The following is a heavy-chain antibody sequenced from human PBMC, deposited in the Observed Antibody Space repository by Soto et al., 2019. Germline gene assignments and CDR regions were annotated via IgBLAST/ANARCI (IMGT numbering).Heavy chain of an antibody. J-gene: IGHJ4*02. Sequence: QVQLVESGGGVVQPGRSLRLSCAASGFTFSSYGMHWVRQAPGKGLEWVAIISYDEINKYYADSVKGRFTISRDNCKNPLYLEMNRLRAEDTAVYYCAKSVYNWNDGFFDYWGQGTLVTVSS. D-gene: IGHD1-1*01. CDR1: GFTFSSYG. CDR3: AKSVYNWNDGFFDY. CDR2: ISYDEINK. V-gene: IGHV3-30*18.